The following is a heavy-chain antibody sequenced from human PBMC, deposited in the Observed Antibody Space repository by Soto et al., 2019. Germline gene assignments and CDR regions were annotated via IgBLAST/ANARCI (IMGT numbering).Heavy chain of an antibody. Sequence: QVQLVQSGAEVKKPGASVKVSCQASGYAFGNNDISWVRQGTGQGLEWMGWMNPNSGNGGYAQKFQGRVTMTRDTSTSTAYMELSSLTSDDTAIYYCARMATSGTLNWFDPWGQGTLVTVSS. V-gene: IGHV1-8*01. CDR3: ARMATSGTLNWFDP. CDR1: GYAFGNND. J-gene: IGHJ5*02. CDR2: MNPNSGNG.